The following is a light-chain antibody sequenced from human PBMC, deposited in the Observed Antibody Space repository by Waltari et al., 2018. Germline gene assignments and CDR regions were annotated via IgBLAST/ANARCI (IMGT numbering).Light chain of an antibody. CDR3: SSHTSSRTRV. Sequence: QSALTQPASVSGSPGQSITISCTVTSRAVGPYDFVSGYQQHPGKVPKLMIYDVTYRPSGISNRFSGSKSGITAFLTISGLQAEDEADYYCSSHTSSRTRVFGGGTELTVL. V-gene: IGLV2-14*03. CDR1: SRAVGPYDF. CDR2: DVT. J-gene: IGLJ3*02.